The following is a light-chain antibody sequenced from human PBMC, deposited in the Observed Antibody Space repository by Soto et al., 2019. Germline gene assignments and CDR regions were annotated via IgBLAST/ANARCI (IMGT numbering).Light chain of an antibody. J-gene: IGKJ2*01. V-gene: IGKV3-15*01. Sequence: EIVMTQSPATLSVSPGERATLSCRASQSVSSNLAWYQQKPGQAPRLLVYGASPRATGIPARFSGSGSGTEFTLTISSLQSEDFAVYYCQQHNNWPLLFGQGTKLEIK. CDR2: GAS. CDR3: QQHNNWPLL. CDR1: QSVSSN.